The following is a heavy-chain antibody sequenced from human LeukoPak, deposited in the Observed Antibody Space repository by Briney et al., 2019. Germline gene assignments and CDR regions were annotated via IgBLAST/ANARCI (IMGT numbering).Heavy chain of an antibody. D-gene: IGHD3-10*01. CDR1: GFAFSSYA. Sequence: GGSLRLSCAAFGFAFSSYAMSGCRQSPGKGLEGVSAISRSGGSSHYAGSVKGRFTIPIDRSKNTLYLRMTRRRAQTTAVYYCPKTPLGGAGPSDYWGQGTLVAVPS. CDR3: PKTPLGGAGPSDY. CDR2: ISRSGGSS. J-gene: IGHJ4*02. V-gene: IGHV3-23*01.